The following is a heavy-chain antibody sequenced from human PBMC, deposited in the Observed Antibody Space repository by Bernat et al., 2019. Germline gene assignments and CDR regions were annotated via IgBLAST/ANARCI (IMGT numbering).Heavy chain of an antibody. CDR3: AREQYGAHYFDY. D-gene: IGHD2-2*01. CDR1: GFTFSSYG. V-gene: IGHV3-30*03. Sequence: QVQLVESGGGVVQPGRSLRLSCAASGFTFSSYGMHWVRQAPGKGLEWVAVISYDGSKKYYADSVKGRFTISRDNSWSTLYLHLNSLRPEDTAVYFCAREQYGAHYFDYWGQGTLVTVSS. J-gene: IGHJ4*02. CDR2: ISYDGSKK.